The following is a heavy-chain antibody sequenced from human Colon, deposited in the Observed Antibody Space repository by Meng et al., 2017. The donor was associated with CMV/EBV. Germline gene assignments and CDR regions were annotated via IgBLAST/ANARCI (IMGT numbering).Heavy chain of an antibody. J-gene: IGHJ4*02. CDR2: ISYDGTDK. V-gene: IGHV3-30*03. Sequence: GESLMISCAASGFTFSAYSMNWVRQAPGKGLEWVALISYDGTDKYYADSVKGQFTISRDNSKNTLYLQMNSLRTEDTAVYYCAREMGHKKRIFDYWGQGTLVTVSS. D-gene: IGHD2-15*01. CDR1: GFTFSAYS. CDR3: AREMGHKKRIFDY.